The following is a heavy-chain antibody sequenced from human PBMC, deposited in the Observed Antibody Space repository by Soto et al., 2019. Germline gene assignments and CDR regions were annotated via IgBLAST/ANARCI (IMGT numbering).Heavy chain of an antibody. J-gene: IGHJ6*02. CDR2: ISGSGGST. V-gene: IGHV3-23*01. CDR1: GFTFTNYA. Sequence: PGGSLRLSCAASGFTFTNYAMSWVRQAPGKGLEWVSVISGSGGSTYYADSVKGRFTISRDNSENTLYLQMNSLRVEDTAVYYCAKDLQYYYDIGYGMDVWGQGTTVTVSS. D-gene: IGHD3-22*01. CDR3: AKDLQYYYDIGYGMDV.